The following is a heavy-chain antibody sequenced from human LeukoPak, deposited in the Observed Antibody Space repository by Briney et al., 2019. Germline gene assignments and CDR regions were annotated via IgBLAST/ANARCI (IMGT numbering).Heavy chain of an antibody. J-gene: IGHJ6*04. D-gene: IGHD2-2*01. CDR3: AGYCSSTSCYEYYYYGMDV. V-gene: IGHV3-23*01. CDR1: GFTFSSYA. Sequence: GGSLRLSCAASGFTFSSYAMSWVRQAPGKGLEWVSAISGSGGSTYYADSVKGRFTISRDNSKNTLYPQMNSLRAEDTAVYYCAGYCSSTSCYEYYYYGMDVWDKGTTVTVSS. CDR2: ISGSGGST.